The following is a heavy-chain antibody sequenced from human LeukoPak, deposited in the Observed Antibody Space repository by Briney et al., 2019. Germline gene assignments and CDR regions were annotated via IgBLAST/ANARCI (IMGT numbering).Heavy chain of an antibody. CDR3: ARDVVIAATSYGMDV. CDR1: GGTFSSYA. Sequence: SVKVSCKASGGTFSSYAISWVRQAPGQGLEWMGRIIPILGIANYAQKFQGRVTITADKSTGTAYMELSSLRSEDTAVYYCARDVVIAATSYGMDVWGQGTTVTVSS. J-gene: IGHJ6*02. CDR2: IIPILGIA. D-gene: IGHD2-15*01. V-gene: IGHV1-69*04.